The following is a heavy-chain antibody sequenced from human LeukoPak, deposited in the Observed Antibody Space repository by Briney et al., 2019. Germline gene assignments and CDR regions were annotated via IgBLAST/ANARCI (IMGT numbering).Heavy chain of an antibody. Sequence: GESLRLSCAVSGFTFSNYAMNWIRQAPGKGLEWVSYISSSSSTIYYADSVKGRFTISRDNSKNTLYLQMNSLRAEDTAVYYCARDGYKKIDYWGQGTLVTVSS. J-gene: IGHJ4*02. CDR3: ARDGYKKIDY. CDR2: ISSSSSTI. D-gene: IGHD5-24*01. CDR1: GFTFSNYA. V-gene: IGHV3-48*01.